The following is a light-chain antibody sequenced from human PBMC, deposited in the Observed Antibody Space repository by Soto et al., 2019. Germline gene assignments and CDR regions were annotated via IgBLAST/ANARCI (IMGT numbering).Light chain of an antibody. V-gene: IGKV1-39*01. CDR1: QTISNF. Sequence: DIQMTQSPSSLSASVGDKVTIICRASQTISNFLNWYQQKPGKAPKLLIYAASGLQSGVPSRFSASGSGTDFTLTIASLQPKDFATYFCQQSFSTPRTFGQGTRVEVK. CDR3: QQSFSTPRT. J-gene: IGKJ1*01. CDR2: AAS.